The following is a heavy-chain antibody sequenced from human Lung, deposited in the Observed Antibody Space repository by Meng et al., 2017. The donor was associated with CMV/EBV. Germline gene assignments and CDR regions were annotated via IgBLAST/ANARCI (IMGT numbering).Heavy chain of an antibody. D-gene: IGHD1-26*01. Sequence: SETXSLXXTVSGGSISSTSFYWGWIRQPPGEGLEWIGSVYYSENTYYNPSLKSRVTISLDTSKNQFSLNLSPVTAADTAVYYCARRGRSGSSNWFDPWGQGTXVTVSS. CDR1: GGSISSTSFY. CDR3: ARRGRSGSSNWFDP. V-gene: IGHV4-39*07. J-gene: IGHJ5*02. CDR2: VYYSENT.